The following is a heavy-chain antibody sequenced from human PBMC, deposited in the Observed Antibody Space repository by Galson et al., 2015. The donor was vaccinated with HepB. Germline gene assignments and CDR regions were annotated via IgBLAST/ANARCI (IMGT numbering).Heavy chain of an antibody. CDR1: GFTFSTYA. CDR2: ISYDGINK. D-gene: IGHD4-17*01. CDR3: ARSVGDRNYYFDY. V-gene: IGHV3-30-3*01. J-gene: IGHJ4*02. Sequence: SLRLSCAASGFTFSTYAMHWVRQAPGKGLEWVAVISYDGINKYYADSVKGRFTISRDNSKNTLFLQMNSLRVEDTAVYYCARSVGDRNYYFDYWGQGTLVTVSS.